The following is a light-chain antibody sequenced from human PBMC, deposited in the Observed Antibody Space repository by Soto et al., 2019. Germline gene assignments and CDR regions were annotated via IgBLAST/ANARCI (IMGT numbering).Light chain of an antibody. J-gene: IGLJ2*01. CDR2: EVS. CDR1: SSDIGGYNY. CDR3: SSYTSSSTLVV. Sequence: QSALTQPASVSGSPGQSITISCSGTSSDIGGYNYVSWYQQHPGKAPKLMIYEVSHRPSGVSSRFSGSKSGNTASLTISGLQAEDESDYYCSSYTSSSTLVVFGGGTKLTVL. V-gene: IGLV2-14*01.